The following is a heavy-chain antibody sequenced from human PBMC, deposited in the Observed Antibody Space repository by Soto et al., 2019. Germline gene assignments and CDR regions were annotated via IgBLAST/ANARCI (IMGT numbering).Heavy chain of an antibody. CDR2: IYGGDTT. D-gene: IGHD3-22*01. CDR1: GFTDSHVY. J-gene: IGHJ4*02. CDR3: ARVIVRTSYSDRSGYYFKY. Sequence: PKLASARSGFTDSHVYMSWARRAPGKALECVSVIYGGDTTYYADSVKGRFTVSRDYSKNTLYLQMNNLRPEDTAIYYCARVIVRTSYSDRSGYYFKYWGQGT. V-gene: IGHV3-66*01.